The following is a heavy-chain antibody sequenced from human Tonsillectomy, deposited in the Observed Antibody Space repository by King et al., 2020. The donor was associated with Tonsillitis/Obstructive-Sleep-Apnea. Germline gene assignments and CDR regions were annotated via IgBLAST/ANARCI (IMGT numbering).Heavy chain of an antibody. CDR1: GGSISSSY. CDR3: ARGMVLEAGGDAFDI. V-gene: IGHV4-59*01. J-gene: IGHJ3*02. CDR2: IYYSGST. Sequence: QLQESGPGLVKPSETLSLTCTVSGGSISSSYWSWIRQPPGKGLEWIGYIYYSGSTNYNPSLKSRVTISVDTSKNQFSLRLSSVTAADTAVYYCARGMVLEAGGDAFDIWGQGTMSPSLQ. D-gene: IGHD2-8*01.